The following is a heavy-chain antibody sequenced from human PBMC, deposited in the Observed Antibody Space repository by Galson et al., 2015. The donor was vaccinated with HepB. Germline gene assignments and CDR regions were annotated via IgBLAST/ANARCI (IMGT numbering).Heavy chain of an antibody. D-gene: IGHD6-19*01. Sequence: SLRLSCAASGFTFSRYAMTWVRQAPGKGLEWVSRITDSGGNTEYADSVKGRFTISRDNSKNTLYLHMNSLRAEDTAIYYCVKDHIALAGSRGRGLDTSVPGTLFTVSS. J-gene: IGHJ5*02. V-gene: IGHV3-23*01. CDR1: GFTFSRYA. CDR2: ITDSGGNT. CDR3: VKDHIALAGSRGRGLDT.